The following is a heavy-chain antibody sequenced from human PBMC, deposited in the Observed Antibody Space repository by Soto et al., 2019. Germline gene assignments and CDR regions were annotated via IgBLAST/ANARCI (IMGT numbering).Heavy chain of an antibody. CDR3: ARDLAVALVDY. Sequence: QVQLVQSGAEVKKPGASVKVSCKASGYTFTSYGISWVRQAPGQGLEWMGWISDYNGNTNHPQQLQGRVTMTTDTSTSTASMRLRSLRSDDTAVYYRARDLAVALVDYCGQGPLVTVSS. V-gene: IGHV1-18*01. D-gene: IGHD2-15*01. J-gene: IGHJ4*02. CDR1: GYTFTSYG. CDR2: ISDYNGNT.